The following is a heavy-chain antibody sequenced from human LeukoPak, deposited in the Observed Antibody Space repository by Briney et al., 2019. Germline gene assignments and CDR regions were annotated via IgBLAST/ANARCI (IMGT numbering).Heavy chain of an antibody. CDR1: GFTFSNYW. CDR3: ARELPFDY. CDR2: IKSDGSRT. Sequence: PGGSLRLSCAASGFTFSNYWMHWVRQAPGKGLVWVSRIKSDGSRTGYADSVKGRFTISRDNAKNTLYLQMNSLRAEDTAVYYCARELPFDYWGQGTLVTVSS. D-gene: IGHD2-15*01. J-gene: IGHJ4*02. V-gene: IGHV3-74*01.